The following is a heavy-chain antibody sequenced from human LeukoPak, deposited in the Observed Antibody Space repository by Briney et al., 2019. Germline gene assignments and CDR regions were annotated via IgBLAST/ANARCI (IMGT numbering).Heavy chain of an antibody. CDR2: IYYSGST. J-gene: IGHJ4*02. CDR1: GGSISSYY. Sequence: SETLSLTCTVSGGSISSYYWSWIRQPPGKGLEWIGYIYYSGSTNYNPSLKSRVTIPVDTSKNQFSLKLSSVTAADTAVYYCARVSPSGYFDYWGQGTLVTVSS. V-gene: IGHV4-59*01. CDR3: ARVSPSGYFDY.